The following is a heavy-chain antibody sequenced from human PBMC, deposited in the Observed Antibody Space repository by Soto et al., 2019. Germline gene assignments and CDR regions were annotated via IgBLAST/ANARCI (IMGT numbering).Heavy chain of an antibody. D-gene: IGHD3-22*01. CDR1: GYTFTSYG. CDR2: ISTYNGNT. Sequence: GASVKVSCKTSGYTFTSYGISWVQQAPGQGLEWMGWISTYNGNTDYAQKLQGRVTMTADTSTSTAYMELRSLRSDDTAVYYCARDRFSEYYDSSGYWNLDYWG. J-gene: IGHJ4*01. V-gene: IGHV1-18*01. CDR3: ARDRFSEYYDSSGYWNLDY.